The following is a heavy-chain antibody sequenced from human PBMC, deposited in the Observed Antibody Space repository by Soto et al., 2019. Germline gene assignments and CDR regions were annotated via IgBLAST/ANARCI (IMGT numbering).Heavy chain of an antibody. CDR1: GYMFTSYF. CDR3: ARDKDSSVRPRADFDY. Sequence: QGHLVQSGAEVKRPGASVRVSCESSGYMFTSYFIHWVRQAPGQGLEWVGVINPSDGTTTYAQKFQPRITMTRETSKTTVDMELRSLTSEETDVYYCARDKDSSVRPRADFDYWGQGTLITVSS. J-gene: IGHJ4*02. CDR2: INPSDGTT. V-gene: IGHV1-46*01. D-gene: IGHD6-19*01.